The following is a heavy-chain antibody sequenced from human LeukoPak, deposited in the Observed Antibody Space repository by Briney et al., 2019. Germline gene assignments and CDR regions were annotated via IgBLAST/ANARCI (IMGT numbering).Heavy chain of an antibody. D-gene: IGHD6-19*01. CDR1: GGSISSNTDY. CDR3: ARSRGYSSGWFGFWFDP. CDR2: IYYTGST. V-gene: IGHV4-39*01. J-gene: IGHJ5*02. Sequence: SETLSLTCPVSGGSISSNTDYWAWIRQPPGKGLDWIGSIYYTGSTYYHPSLESRVTISVDTSKNQFSLKLTSMTAADTAVYYCARSRGYSSGWFGFWFDPWGQGTLVTVSS.